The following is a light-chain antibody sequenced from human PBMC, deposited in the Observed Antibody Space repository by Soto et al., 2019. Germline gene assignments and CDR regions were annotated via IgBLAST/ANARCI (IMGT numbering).Light chain of an antibody. Sequence: QSALTQPPSASGSPGQSVTISCTGTSSDVGDYNYVSGYQQHPGKAPKLMIYEVNKRPSGVPDRFSGSKSGNTASLTVSGLQAEDEADYYCSSYAGYSNLVFGGGTKLTVL. CDR1: SSDVGDYNY. CDR2: EVN. CDR3: SSYAGYSNLV. J-gene: IGLJ2*01. V-gene: IGLV2-8*01.